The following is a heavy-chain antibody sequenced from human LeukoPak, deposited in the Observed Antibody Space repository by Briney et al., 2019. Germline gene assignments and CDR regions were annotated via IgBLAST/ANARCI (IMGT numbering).Heavy chain of an antibody. D-gene: IGHD6-19*01. V-gene: IGHV4-38-2*02. Sequence: SETLSLTCTVSGYSISSGYYWGWIRQPPGKGLEWIGNIYPTGSTYYNPSLKSRVTISVDTSKNQFSLKLTSVTAADTAVYYCARDSSGWYHWFDPWGQGTLVTVSS. CDR3: ARDSSGWYHWFDP. CDR2: IYPTGST. CDR1: GYSISSGYY. J-gene: IGHJ5*02.